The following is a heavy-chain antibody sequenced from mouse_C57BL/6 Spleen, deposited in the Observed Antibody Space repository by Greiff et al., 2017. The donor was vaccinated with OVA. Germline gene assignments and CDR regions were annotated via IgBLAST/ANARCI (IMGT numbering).Heavy chain of an antibody. CDR1: GFTFSDYY. V-gene: IGHV5-12*01. J-gene: IGHJ4*01. CDR3: ASPHYYGSSYVDYYAMDY. D-gene: IGHD1-1*01. CDR2: ISNGGGST. Sequence: EVQGVESGGGLVQPGGSLKLSCAASGFTFSDYYMYWVRQTPEKRLEWVAYISNGGGSTYYPDTVKGRFTISRDNAKNNLYLQMSRLKSEDTAMYYCASPHYYGSSYVDYYAMDYWGQGTSVTVSS.